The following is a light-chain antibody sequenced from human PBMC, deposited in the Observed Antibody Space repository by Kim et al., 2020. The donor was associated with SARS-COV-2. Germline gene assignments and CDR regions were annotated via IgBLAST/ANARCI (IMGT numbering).Light chain of an antibody. CDR3: QQYDRPPYT. Sequence: LSPGNRAPLSCRASQDDASNHLAWFQQNPGQAPRLLIYGTSSRAPAIPDRFSASGSGTDFTLTISRLEPEDFAIYYCQQYDRPPYTFGQGNKLEI. CDR1: QDDASNH. V-gene: IGKV3-20*01. J-gene: IGKJ2*01. CDR2: GTS.